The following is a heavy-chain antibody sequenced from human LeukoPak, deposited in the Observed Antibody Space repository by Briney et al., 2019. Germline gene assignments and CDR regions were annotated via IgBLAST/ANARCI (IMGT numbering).Heavy chain of an antibody. CDR1: GFTFSNAW. Sequence: GGSLRLSCAASGFTFSNAWMSWVRQAPGKGLEWVGRIKSKTDGGTTDYAAPVKGRFTISRDDSKNTLYLQMNSLKTEDTAVYYCTPDVDTAIQSYQIPKIDYWGQGTLVTVSS. J-gene: IGHJ4*02. V-gene: IGHV3-15*01. CDR3: TPDVDTAIQSYQIPKIDY. D-gene: IGHD5-18*01. CDR2: IKSKTDGGTT.